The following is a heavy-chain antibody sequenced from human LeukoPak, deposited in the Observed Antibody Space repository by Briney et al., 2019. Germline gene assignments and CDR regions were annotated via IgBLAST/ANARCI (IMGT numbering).Heavy chain of an antibody. CDR2: IYPGDSDT. CDR3: ALNPRGYCSGGRCYIGY. Sequence: GESLKIFCKGSGYSFTNYWIGWVRQMPGKGLEWMGIIYPGDSDTRYSPSFQGQLTILADTSLSTAYLQWSSLKASDTAMYYCALNPRGYCSGGRCYIGYWGQGTLVTVSS. D-gene: IGHD2-15*01. CDR1: GYSFTNYW. J-gene: IGHJ4*02. V-gene: IGHV5-51*01.